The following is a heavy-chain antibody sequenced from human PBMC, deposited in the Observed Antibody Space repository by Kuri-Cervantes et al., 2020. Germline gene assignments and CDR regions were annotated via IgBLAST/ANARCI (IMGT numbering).Heavy chain of an antibody. CDR1: GYTFTSYG. V-gene: IGHV1-18*01. D-gene: IGHD3-10*01. J-gene: IGHJ5*02. CDR3: ARGKSITMVRGVKGAFDP. CDR2: ISAYNGNT. Sequence: ASVKVSCKASGYTFTSYGISWVRQAPGQGLEWMGWISAYNGNTDYAQKLQGRVTMTTDTSTSTAYMELRSLRSDDTAVYYCARGKSITMVRGVKGAFDPWGQGTLVTVSS.